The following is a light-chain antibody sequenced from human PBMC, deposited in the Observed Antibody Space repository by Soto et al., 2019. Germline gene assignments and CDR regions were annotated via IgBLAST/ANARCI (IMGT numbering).Light chain of an antibody. J-gene: IGKJ4*01. CDR2: DAS. Sequence: DFQMTQSPSSLSASVGDRVTITCQASQDISHNLNWFQQKPGKAPNLLIFDASKLETGVPSRFTGSGSGTHFSFTITSLQPEDIATYYCQHYDTLPPTFGGGTKVEIK. CDR1: QDISHN. V-gene: IGKV1-33*01. CDR3: QHYDTLPPT.